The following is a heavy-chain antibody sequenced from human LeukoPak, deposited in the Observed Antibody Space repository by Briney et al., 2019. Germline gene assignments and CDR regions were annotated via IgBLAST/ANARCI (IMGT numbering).Heavy chain of an antibody. D-gene: IGHD3-10*01. CDR2: ISGETNNT. CDR3: AKRYSDGGFDP. J-gene: IGHJ5*02. V-gene: IGHV3-23*01. Sequence: PGGSLRLSCVASGLTFSNPAMTWVRQGPGKGLEWVSSISGETNNTYYSDSVKGRFTVSRDNSKNTVFLQMNDLTIEDTAIYYCAKRYSDGGFDPWGQGTLVTVSS. CDR1: GLTFSNPA.